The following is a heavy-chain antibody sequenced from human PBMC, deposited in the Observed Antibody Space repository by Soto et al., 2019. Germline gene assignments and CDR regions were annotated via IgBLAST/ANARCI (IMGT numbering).Heavy chain of an antibody. Sequence: SETLSLTCTVSGGAISSDNYFWGWFRQPPGRGLEWIGSIYYTGSTYYNPSLKSRVTISVDTSKNQFSLKLSSVTAADTAVYYCARDGYNDVPFDYWGQGTLVTVSS. CDR3: ARDGYNDVPFDY. V-gene: IGHV4-39*02. CDR2: IYYTGST. J-gene: IGHJ4*02. D-gene: IGHD5-12*01. CDR1: GGAISSDNYF.